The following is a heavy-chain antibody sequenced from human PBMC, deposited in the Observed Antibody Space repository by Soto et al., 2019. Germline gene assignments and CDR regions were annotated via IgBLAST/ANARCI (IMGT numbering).Heavy chain of an antibody. Sequence: GGSLRLSCAASGFTFSDYYMSWIRQAPGKGLEWVSYISSSGSTIYYADSVKGRFTISRDNAKNSLCLQMNSLRAEDTAVYYCARDAGTHHYYYYYGMDVWGQGTTVTVSS. CDR2: ISSSGSTI. D-gene: IGHD1-1*01. CDR3: ARDAGTHHYYYYYGMDV. V-gene: IGHV3-11*01. CDR1: GFTFSDYY. J-gene: IGHJ6*02.